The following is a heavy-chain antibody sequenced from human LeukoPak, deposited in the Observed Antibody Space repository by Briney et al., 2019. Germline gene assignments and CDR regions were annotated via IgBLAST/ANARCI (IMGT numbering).Heavy chain of an antibody. J-gene: IGHJ3*02. Sequence: SETLSLTCTVSGDSISSGDYYWSWIRQPAGKGLEWIGRISSSGSTNYNPSLKSRVTISVDTSKNQFSLKLSSVTAADTAVYYCARVFRVGTTLYLGAFDIWGQGTMVTVSS. CDR2: ISSSGST. V-gene: IGHV4-61*02. CDR1: GDSISSGDYY. D-gene: IGHD1-7*01. CDR3: ARVFRVGTTLYLGAFDI.